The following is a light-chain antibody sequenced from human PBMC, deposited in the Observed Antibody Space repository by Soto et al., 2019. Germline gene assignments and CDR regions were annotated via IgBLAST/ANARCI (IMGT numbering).Light chain of an antibody. Sequence: QSALTQPASVSGSPGQSITISCTGTNSVVGGYNSVSWYQQHPGKAPQLIIYDVSKRPSGVPDRFSASKSGNTASLTISGLQAEDEADYYCLSYAGSYIYVFGTGTKVTVL. CDR1: NSVVGGYNS. J-gene: IGLJ1*01. CDR2: DVS. CDR3: LSYAGSYIYV. V-gene: IGLV2-11*01.